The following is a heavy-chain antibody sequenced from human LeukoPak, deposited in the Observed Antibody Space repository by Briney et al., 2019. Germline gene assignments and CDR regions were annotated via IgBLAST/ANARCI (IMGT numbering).Heavy chain of an antibody. Sequence: SETLSLTCTVSGGSISSYYWSWIRQPAGKGLEWIGRIDTSGNTNYKPSLKSRVTMSVDTSKKQFSLKLSSVTAADTAVYYCARVSSSWYQDWYFDLWGRGTLVTVSS. J-gene: IGHJ2*01. CDR1: GGSISSYY. CDR2: IDTSGNT. V-gene: IGHV4-4*07. CDR3: ARVSSSWYQDWYFDL. D-gene: IGHD6-13*01.